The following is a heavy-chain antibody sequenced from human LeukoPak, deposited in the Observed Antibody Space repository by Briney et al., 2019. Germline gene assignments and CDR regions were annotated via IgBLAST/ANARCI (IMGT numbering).Heavy chain of an antibody. V-gene: IGHV1-69*11. Sequence: SVKLSCKASGCTFSSHAINWVRQAPGQGLEWMGRIIPILGRPNYAQKFQGRVTITADESTSTVYMELSSLRIEDTAVYYCASVASRCTTSSCYTSWEWLDPWGQGTLITVSS. J-gene: IGHJ5*02. CDR2: IIPILGRP. CDR1: GCTFSSHA. D-gene: IGHD2-2*02. CDR3: ASVASRCTTSSCYTSWEWLDP.